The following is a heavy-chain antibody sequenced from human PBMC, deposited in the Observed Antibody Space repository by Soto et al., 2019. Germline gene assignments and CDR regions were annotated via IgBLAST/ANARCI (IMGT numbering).Heavy chain of an antibody. CDR2: IYYSGST. Sequence: PSETLSLTCTVSGGSISSGGYYWSWIRQHPGKGLEWIGYIYYSGSTYYNPSLKSRVTISVDTSKNQFSLKLSSVTAADTAVYYCASGLSTSIAARPGPFDIWGQGTMVTVSS. V-gene: IGHV4-31*03. D-gene: IGHD6-6*01. J-gene: IGHJ3*02. CDR1: GGSISSGGYY. CDR3: ASGLSTSIAARPGPFDI.